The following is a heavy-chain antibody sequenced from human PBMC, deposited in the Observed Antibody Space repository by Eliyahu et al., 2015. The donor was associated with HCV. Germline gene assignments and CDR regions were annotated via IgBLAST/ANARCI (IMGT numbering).Heavy chain of an antibody. J-gene: IGHJ4*02. Sequence: QVQLVESGGGVVQPGRSLRLSCAASGFTFSSYAMHWVRQAPGKGLEWVAVISYDGSNKYYADSVKGRFTISRDNSKNTLYLQMNSLRAEDTAVYYCARDRVRGVPDYWGQGTLVTVSS. CDR3: ARDRVRGVPDY. V-gene: IGHV3-30*01. CDR2: ISYDGSNK. D-gene: IGHD3-10*01. CDR1: GFTFSSYA.